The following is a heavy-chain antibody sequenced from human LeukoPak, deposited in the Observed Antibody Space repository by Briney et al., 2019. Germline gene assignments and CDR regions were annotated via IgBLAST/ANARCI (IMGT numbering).Heavy chain of an antibody. Sequence: GGSLRLSCAASGFTFSDYYMSWIRQAPGKGLEWVAFIRYDGSNKYYADSVKGRFTISRDNSKNTLYLQMNSLRAEDTAVYYCAKDGGYYFDYWGQGTLVTVSS. D-gene: IGHD3-3*01. CDR1: GFTFSDYY. J-gene: IGHJ4*02. V-gene: IGHV3-30*02. CDR2: IRYDGSNK. CDR3: AKDGGYYFDY.